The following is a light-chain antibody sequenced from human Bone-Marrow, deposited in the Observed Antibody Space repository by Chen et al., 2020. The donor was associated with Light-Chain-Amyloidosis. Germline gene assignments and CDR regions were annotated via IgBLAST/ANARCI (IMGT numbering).Light chain of an antibody. CDR3: MQGTHWPPFT. Sequence: DVVMTKSPLSLPVTLGQPASISCRSSQSLVHSNGKTNLNWFQQRPGQSPRRLIYQVSNRDSGVPDRISGSGADTAFTLKINNVEAVDVGVYYGMQGTHWPPFTFGPDTKVDIK. J-gene: IGKJ3*01. CDR2: QVS. V-gene: IGKV2-30*02. CDR1: QSLVHSNGKTN.